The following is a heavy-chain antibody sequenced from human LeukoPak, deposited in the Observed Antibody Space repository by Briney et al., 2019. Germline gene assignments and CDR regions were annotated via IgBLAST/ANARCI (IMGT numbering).Heavy chain of an antibody. D-gene: IGHD2-21*02. CDR1: GFIVSSNY. Sequence: GGSLRLSCAASGFIVSSNYINWVRQAPGKGLEWVSVIYYDGSTYYADSVKGRFTISRDNSKNTVYLQMNSLRAEDTAVYYCARGRRYCGGDCYVPYYFDYWGQGTLVTVSS. CDR2: IYYDGST. J-gene: IGHJ4*02. V-gene: IGHV3-53*01. CDR3: ARGRRYCGGDCYVPYYFDY.